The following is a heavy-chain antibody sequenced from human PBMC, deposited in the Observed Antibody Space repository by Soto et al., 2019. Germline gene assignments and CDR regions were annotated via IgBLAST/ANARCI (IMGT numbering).Heavy chain of an antibody. CDR1: GGCVSSGRYS. CDR3: AREAVHGSGSYYKENWFGP. Sequence: SGWPSLAXTASGGCVSSGRYSWSWIRQPTGKGLEWIGYIYYSGSTNYNPSLKRRVTISVDTSKNQFSLKLSSVTAADTAVYYCAREAVHGSGSYYKENWFGPWGQGTLVTVSS. CDR2: IYYSGST. V-gene: IGHV4-61*01. J-gene: IGHJ5*02. D-gene: IGHD3-10*01.